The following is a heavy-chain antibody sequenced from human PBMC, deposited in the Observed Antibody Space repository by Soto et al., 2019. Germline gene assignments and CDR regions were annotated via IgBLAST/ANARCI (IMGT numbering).Heavy chain of an antibody. CDR3: AALKPRISCAYVRAADGTHYGMDV. CDR1: GYSFTSYW. V-gene: IGHV5-51*01. D-gene: IGHD6-13*01. Sequence: GEYLKISCKGSGYSFTSYWIGWVRQMPGKGLEWMGIIYPGDSDTRYSPSFQGQVTISADKSISTAYLPWGSLQASDTAMHYCAALKPRISCAYVRAADGTHYGMDVWGQGTTVTVSS. CDR2: IYPGDSDT. J-gene: IGHJ6*02.